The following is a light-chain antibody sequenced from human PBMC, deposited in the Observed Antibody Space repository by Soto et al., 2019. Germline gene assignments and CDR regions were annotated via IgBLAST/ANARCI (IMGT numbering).Light chain of an antibody. CDR1: QSISSH. CDR2: AAS. J-gene: IGKJ4*01. CDR3: QHLDSFPLA. Sequence: DIQLTQSPSFLSASVGDRVTITCRASQSISSHVAWYRQKSGKAPMLLIYAASTLQSGVPSRFSGSGSGTEFTLTISSLHPEDFATYDCQHLDSFPLAFGGGTTVEI. V-gene: IGKV1-9*01.